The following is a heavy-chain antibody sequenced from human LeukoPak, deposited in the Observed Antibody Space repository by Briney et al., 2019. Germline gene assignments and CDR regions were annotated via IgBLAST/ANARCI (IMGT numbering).Heavy chain of an antibody. CDR1: GYNFTSYW. J-gene: IGHJ6*03. D-gene: IGHD2-2*01. CDR2: IYPGDSDT. V-gene: IGHV5-51*01. CDR3: ARQGCSSTSCYFYYYYYMDV. Sequence: GESLKISCKGSGYNFTSYWIGWVRQMPGKGLGWMGIIYPGDSDTRYSPSFQGQVTISADKSISTAYLQWSSLKASDTAMYYCARQGCSSTSCYFYYYYYMDVWGKGTTVTVSS.